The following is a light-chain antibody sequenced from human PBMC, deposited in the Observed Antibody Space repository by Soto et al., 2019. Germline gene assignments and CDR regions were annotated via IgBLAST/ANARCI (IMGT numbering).Light chain of an antibody. CDR3: CADAGSYV. V-gene: IGLV2-11*01. Sequence: QSALTQPPSVSGSPGQSVTISCTGTSSDVGGYNYVSWYQQHPGKAPKLMIYDVSKRPSGVSDRFSGSKSGNTASLTISGLQAEDDADYYCCADAGSYVFGTGTKLTVL. CDR2: DVS. J-gene: IGLJ1*01. CDR1: SSDVGGYNY.